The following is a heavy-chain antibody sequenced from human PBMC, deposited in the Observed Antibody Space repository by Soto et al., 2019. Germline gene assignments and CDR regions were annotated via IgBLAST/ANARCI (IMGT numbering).Heavy chain of an antibody. V-gene: IGHV3-7*01. Sequence: GGSLRLSCGASGFTFRNYWMTWVRQAPGKGLEWVANIKQDGSEKYYVDSVKGRFTISRDNAENSLYLQMNSLRAEDTAVYYCARDGTILMSTINIFDCWGQGTLVTVSS. J-gene: IGHJ4*02. CDR1: GFTFRNYW. CDR2: IKQDGSEK. D-gene: IGHD3-3*02. CDR3: ARDGTILMSTINIFDC.